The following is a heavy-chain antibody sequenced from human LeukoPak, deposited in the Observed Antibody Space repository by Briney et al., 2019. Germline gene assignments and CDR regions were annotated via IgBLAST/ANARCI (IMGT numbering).Heavy chain of an antibody. CDR2: IFHSGST. V-gene: IGHV4-59*01. CDR3: TRDRELGF. CDR1: GGSFSGYY. D-gene: IGHD1-26*01. J-gene: IGHJ4*02. Sequence: SETLSLTCAVYGGSFSGYYWNWIRQPPGKGLEWIGSIFHSGSTTYNPSLKSRVTISSDTSKNQFSLSLSSVTAADTAVYYCTRDRELGFWGQGILVTVSS.